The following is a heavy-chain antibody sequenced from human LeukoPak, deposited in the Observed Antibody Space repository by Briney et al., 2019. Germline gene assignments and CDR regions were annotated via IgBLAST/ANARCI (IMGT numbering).Heavy chain of an antibody. V-gene: IGHV1-18*01. D-gene: IGHD5-18*01. J-gene: IGHJ4*02. Sequence: ASVKVSCKASGYTFTSYGISWVRQAPGQGLEWMGWISGYNGNTNYAQNLQGRVTMTRDTSTSTAYMELSSLRSEDTAVYYCAVGDTAMVTWNYWGQGTLVTVSS. CDR3: AVGDTAMVTWNY. CDR1: GYTFTSYG. CDR2: ISGYNGNT.